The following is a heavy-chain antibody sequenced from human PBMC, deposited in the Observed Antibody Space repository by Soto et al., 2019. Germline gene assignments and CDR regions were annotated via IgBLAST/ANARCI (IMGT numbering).Heavy chain of an antibody. Sequence: GGSLRLSCAAPGFTFSSYAMSWVRQAPGKGLEWVSAISGSGGSTYYADSVKGRFTISRDNSKNTLYLQMNSLRAEDTAVYYCAKYSEIAVAGSDIWGQGTMVTVSS. V-gene: IGHV3-23*01. CDR1: GFTFSSYA. CDR2: ISGSGGST. D-gene: IGHD6-19*01. J-gene: IGHJ3*02. CDR3: AKYSEIAVAGSDI.